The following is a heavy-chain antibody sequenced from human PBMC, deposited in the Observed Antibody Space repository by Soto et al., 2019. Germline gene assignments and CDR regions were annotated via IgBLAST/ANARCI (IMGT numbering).Heavy chain of an antibody. Sequence: QVQLVQSGAEVKKPGASVKVSCKASGYTFTSYDINWVRQATGQGLEWMGWMNPNSGNTGYAQKFQGRVTMTRNTSIGTAYMELSSLRSEDTAVYYCARGRGSQLERRKGRSYYYYGMDVWGQGTTVTVSS. V-gene: IGHV1-8*01. J-gene: IGHJ6*02. CDR2: MNPNSGNT. D-gene: IGHD1-1*01. CDR3: ARGRGSQLERRKGRSYYYYGMDV. CDR1: GYTFTSYD.